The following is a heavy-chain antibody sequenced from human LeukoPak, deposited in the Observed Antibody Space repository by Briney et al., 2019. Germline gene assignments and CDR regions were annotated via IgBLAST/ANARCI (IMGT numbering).Heavy chain of an antibody. CDR2: ISYGGSA. J-gene: IGHJ4*02. V-gene: IGHV4-59*01. Sequence: SETLSLTCTVSGGSISSYYWSWIRQPPGKGLEWIAYISYGGSADYNPSLKSRVTISVDTSKNQFSLKLSSVTAADTAVYYCARATGYYFDYWGQGTLVTVSS. CDR1: GGSISSYY. D-gene: IGHD1-14*01. CDR3: ARATGYYFDY.